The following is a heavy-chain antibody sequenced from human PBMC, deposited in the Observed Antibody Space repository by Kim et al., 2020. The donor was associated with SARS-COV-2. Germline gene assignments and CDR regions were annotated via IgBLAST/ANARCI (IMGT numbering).Heavy chain of an antibody. J-gene: IGHJ6*02. D-gene: IGHD2-2*01. CDR3: ARGGDSYCSSTSCSNYYYYGMDV. Sequence: ASVKVSCKASGYTFTGYYMHWVRQAPGQGLEWMGWINPNSGGTNYAQKFQGWVTMTRDTSISTAYMELSRLRSDDTAVYYCARGGDSYCSSTSCSNYYYYGMDVWGQGTTVTVS. CDR1: GYTFTGYY. CDR2: INPNSGGT. V-gene: IGHV1-2*04.